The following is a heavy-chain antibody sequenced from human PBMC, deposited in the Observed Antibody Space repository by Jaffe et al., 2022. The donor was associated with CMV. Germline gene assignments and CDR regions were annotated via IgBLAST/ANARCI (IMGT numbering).Heavy chain of an antibody. Sequence: EVQLVESGGGLVQPGGSLRLSCAASGFTFSSYEMNWVRQAPGKGLEWVSYISSSGSTIYYADSVKGRFTISRDNAKNSLYLQMNSLRAEDTAVYYCARVYRGDWAIDYWGQGTLVTVSS. CDR1: GFTFSSYE. V-gene: IGHV3-48*03. CDR2: ISSSGSTI. CDR3: ARVYRGDWAIDY. D-gene: IGHD3-10*01. J-gene: IGHJ4*02.